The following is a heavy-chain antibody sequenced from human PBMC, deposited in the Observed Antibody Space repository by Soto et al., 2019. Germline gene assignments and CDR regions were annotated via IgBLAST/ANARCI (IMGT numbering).Heavy chain of an antibody. CDR3: ARGPVGSMIVVVITYDY. CDR2: ISYDGSNK. Sequence: GGSLRLSCAASGFTFSSYAMHWVRQAPGKGLEWVAVISYDGSNKYYADSVKGRFTISRDNSKNTLYLQMNSLRAEDTAVYYCARGPVGSMIVVVITYDYWGQGTLVTVS. J-gene: IGHJ4*02. CDR1: GFTFSSYA. V-gene: IGHV3-30-3*01. D-gene: IGHD3-22*01.